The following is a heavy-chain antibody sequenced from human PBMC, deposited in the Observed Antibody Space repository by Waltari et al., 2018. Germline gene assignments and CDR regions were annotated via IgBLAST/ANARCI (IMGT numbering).Heavy chain of an antibody. D-gene: IGHD3-16*01. Sequence: QLQLQESGPGLVKPSETLSLTCTVSGGSISSSRYYWGWIRQPPGKGLEWIGSIYYSGSTYYNPSLKSRVTISVDTSKNQFFLKLSSVTAADTAVYYCARALRRGILDYWGQGTLVTVSS. CDR3: ARALRRGILDY. J-gene: IGHJ4*02. V-gene: IGHV4-39*07. CDR2: IYYSGST. CDR1: GGSISSSRYY.